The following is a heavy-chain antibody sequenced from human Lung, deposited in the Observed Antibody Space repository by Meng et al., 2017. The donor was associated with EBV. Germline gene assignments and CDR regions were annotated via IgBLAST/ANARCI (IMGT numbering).Heavy chain of an antibody. Sequence: VQVGHSVAGVKKPGASVKVSCKASGYTFTGYYIHWVRQAPGQGLEWMGWINPNTGGTKYAQKFQGWVTLTRDTSISTAYMELSRLRSDDTAVYYCARGRYELIWGLFDPWGQGTLVTVSS. CDR3: ARGRYELIWGLFDP. CDR2: INPNTGGT. D-gene: IGHD1-1*01. J-gene: IGHJ5*02. V-gene: IGHV1-2*04. CDR1: GYTFTGYY.